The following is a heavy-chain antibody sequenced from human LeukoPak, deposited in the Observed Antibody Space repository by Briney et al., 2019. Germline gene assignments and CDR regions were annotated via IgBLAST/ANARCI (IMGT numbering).Heavy chain of an antibody. CDR3: AKSGAGLGQWLVRDYYYYMDV. J-gene: IGHJ6*03. CDR2: ISGSGGST. V-gene: IGHV3-23*01. D-gene: IGHD6-19*01. Sequence: PGGSLRLSCAASGFTFSSYSMSWVRQAPGKGLEWVSAISGSGGSTYYADSVKGRFTISRDNSKNTLYLQMNSLRAEDTAVYYCAKSGAGLGQWLVRDYYYYMDVWGKGTTVTVSS. CDR1: GFTFSSYS.